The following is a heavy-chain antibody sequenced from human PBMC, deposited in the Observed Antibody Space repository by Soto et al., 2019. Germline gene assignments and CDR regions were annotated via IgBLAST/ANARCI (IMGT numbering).Heavy chain of an antibody. CDR3: ARGQRGIGRTYCRGGSCHSDYYYYGMDV. D-gene: IGHD2-15*01. J-gene: IGHJ6*02. CDR1: SGSFSGHD. CDR2: INHSGST. V-gene: IGHV4-34*01. Sequence: SETLSLTCAVYSGSFSGHDWSWIRHPPGKGLEWIGEINHSGSTNYNPSLKSRVSISVDTSKNQFSLKLSSVTAADTAVYYCARGQRGIGRTYCRGGSCHSDYYYYGMDVWGQGTTVTVSS.